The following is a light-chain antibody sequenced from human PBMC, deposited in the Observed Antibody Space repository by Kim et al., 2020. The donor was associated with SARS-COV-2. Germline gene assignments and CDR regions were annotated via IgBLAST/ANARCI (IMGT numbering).Light chain of an antibody. Sequence: SYELTQPPSVSVAPGKTARLSCGGNSIGSKSVHWYQQKSGQAPVLVISYDSDRPSGIPERFSGSNSGNTATLTISRVEAGDEADYYCQVWDSSSDHRVVFGGGTKLTVL. CDR2: YDS. V-gene: IGLV3-21*04. J-gene: IGLJ2*01. CDR3: QVWDSSSDHRVV. CDR1: SIGSKS.